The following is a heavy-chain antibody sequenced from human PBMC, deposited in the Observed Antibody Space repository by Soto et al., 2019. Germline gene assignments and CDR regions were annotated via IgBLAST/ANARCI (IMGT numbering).Heavy chain of an antibody. Sequence: EVQLVESGGGLVQPGGSLKLSCAASGFTFSDSPMHWVRQAAGKGLEWVGRIRSKTNNYATAYAASVKGRFTISRDDSKNTAYLQLNSLKTEDTAVYYCTSHSPEDMIRNWGQGPLVTVSS. D-gene: IGHD2-15*01. V-gene: IGHV3-73*02. CDR3: TSHSPEDMIRN. CDR1: GFTFSDSP. CDR2: IRSKTNNYAT. J-gene: IGHJ4*02.